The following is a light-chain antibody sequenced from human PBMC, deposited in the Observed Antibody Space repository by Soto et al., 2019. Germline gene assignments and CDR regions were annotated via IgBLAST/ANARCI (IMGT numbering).Light chain of an antibody. V-gene: IGKV1-33*01. Sequence: DIQMTQSRSSLSASAGDRVTITCQASQDINIYLNWFQQKPGKAPKLLIYDASNLETGVPSRFSGSGSGTDFTFTISGLQPEDIGTYYCQQYHNLPWTFGQGTKVEI. CDR2: DAS. CDR1: QDINIY. CDR3: QQYHNLPWT. J-gene: IGKJ1*01.